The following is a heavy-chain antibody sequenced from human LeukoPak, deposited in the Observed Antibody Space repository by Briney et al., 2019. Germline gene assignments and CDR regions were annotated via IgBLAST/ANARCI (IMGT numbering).Heavy chain of an antibody. J-gene: IGHJ5*02. CDR2: IVVGSGNT. V-gene: IGHV1-58*02. D-gene: IGHD3-10*01. CDR3: AADSYGSGSYYPNWFDP. CDR1: GFTFTSSA. Sequence: GASVKVSCKASGFTFTSSAMQWVRQARGQRLEWIGWIVVGSGNTNYAQKFQERVTITRDMSTSTAYMELSSLRSEDTAVYYCAADSYGSGSYYPNWFDPWGQGTLVTVSS.